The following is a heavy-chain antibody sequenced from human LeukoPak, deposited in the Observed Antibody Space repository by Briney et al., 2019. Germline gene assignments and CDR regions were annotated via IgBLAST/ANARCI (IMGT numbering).Heavy chain of an antibody. V-gene: IGHV3-53*01. CDR1: GFTVSSNY. D-gene: IGHD2-2*01. Sequence: GGSLRLSCAASGFTVSSNYMSWVRQAPGKGLEWVSLIYSGGSTYYADSVKGRFTISRDNSKNTLYLQMNSLRAEDTAVYYCARGSDCSTTSCHWAWFDPWGQGTLVTVSS. J-gene: IGHJ5*02. CDR3: ARGSDCSTTSCHWAWFDP. CDR2: IYSGGST.